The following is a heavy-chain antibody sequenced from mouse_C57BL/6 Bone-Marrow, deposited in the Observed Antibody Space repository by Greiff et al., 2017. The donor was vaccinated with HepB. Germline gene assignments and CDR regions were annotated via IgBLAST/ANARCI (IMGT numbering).Heavy chain of an antibody. Sequence: VQLKESVAELVRPGASVKLSCTASGFNIKNTYMHWVKQRPEQGLEWIGRIDPANGNTKYAPKFQGKATITADTSSNTAYLQLSSLTSEDTAIYYCARWRYYYGKGGDYWGQGTTLTVSS. V-gene: IGHV14-3*01. CDR3: ARWRYYYGKGGDY. J-gene: IGHJ2*01. CDR1: GFNIKNTY. CDR2: IDPANGNT. D-gene: IGHD1-1*01.